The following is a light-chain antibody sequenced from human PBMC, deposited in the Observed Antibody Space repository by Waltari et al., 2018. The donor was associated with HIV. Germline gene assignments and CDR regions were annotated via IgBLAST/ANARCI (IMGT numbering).Light chain of an antibody. Sequence: QSVLTQPPSVSGAPGQRVTISCTGSSSNIGAGYDVHWYQQLPGTAPKLLIYGNSQRPSGVPTRFSGSKSGTSASLAIAGLQAEDGADYYCQSYDSSLSGPWVFGGGTKLTVL. J-gene: IGLJ3*02. CDR1: SSNIGAGYD. V-gene: IGLV1-40*01. CDR2: GNS. CDR3: QSYDSSLSGPWV.